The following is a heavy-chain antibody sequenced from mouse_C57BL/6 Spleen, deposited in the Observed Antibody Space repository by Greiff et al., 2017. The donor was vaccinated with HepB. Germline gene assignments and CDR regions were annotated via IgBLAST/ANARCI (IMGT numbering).Heavy chain of an antibody. CDR1: GYAFSSSW. CDR3: ARDYDYDEYYFDY. J-gene: IGHJ2*01. Sequence: QVQLQQSGPELVKPGASVKISCKASGYAFSSSWMNWVKQRPGKGLEWIGRIYPGDGDTNYNGKFKGKATLTADKSSSTAYMQLSSLTSEDSEVYFCARDYDYDEYYFDYWGQGTTLTVSS. D-gene: IGHD2-4*01. CDR2: IYPGDGDT. V-gene: IGHV1-82*01.